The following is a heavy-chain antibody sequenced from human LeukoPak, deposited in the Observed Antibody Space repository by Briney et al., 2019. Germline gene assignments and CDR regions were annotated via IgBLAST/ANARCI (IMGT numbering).Heavy chain of an antibody. D-gene: IGHD2-15*01. J-gene: IGHJ4*02. CDR1: GGSVSGYY. CDR3: ARIHRYCSGGACYVLDN. CDR2: VYYSGST. Sequence: PSETLSLTCVVSGGSVSGYYWGWIRQPPGRGLEWIGYVYYSGSTNYNPSFKSRITISVDTSRNQFSLQLSSATAADTAVYYCARIHRYCSGGACYVLDNWGQGTLVAVSS. V-gene: IGHV4-59*02.